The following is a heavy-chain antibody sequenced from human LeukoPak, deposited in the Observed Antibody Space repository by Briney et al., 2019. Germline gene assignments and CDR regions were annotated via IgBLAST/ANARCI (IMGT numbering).Heavy chain of an antibody. CDR2: INSDGSWT. CDR3: VSFYETY. CDR1: GGSFSGYY. D-gene: IGHD2/OR15-2a*01. Sequence: ETLSLTCAAYGGSFSGYYWSWIRQPPGKGLEWVSHINSDGSWTSYADSVKGRFTISKDNAKNTVYLQMNSLRAEDTAVYYCVSFYETYWGRGTLVTVSS. V-gene: IGHV3-74*01. J-gene: IGHJ4*02.